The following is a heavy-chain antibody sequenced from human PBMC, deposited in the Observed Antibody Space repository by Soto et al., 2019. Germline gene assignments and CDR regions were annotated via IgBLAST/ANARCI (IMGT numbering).Heavy chain of an antibody. J-gene: IGHJ6*02. Sequence: QVQLVQSGAEVKKPGSSVKVSCKASGGTFSSYTISWVRQAPGQGLEWMGRIIPILGIANYAQKFQGRVTITADTSTSTAYMELSSLRSEDTAVYYCARDSVVVVAATPSYYGMDVWGQGTTVTVSS. CDR3: ARDSVVVVAATPSYYGMDV. D-gene: IGHD2-15*01. V-gene: IGHV1-69*08. CDR2: IIPILGIA. CDR1: GGTFSSYT.